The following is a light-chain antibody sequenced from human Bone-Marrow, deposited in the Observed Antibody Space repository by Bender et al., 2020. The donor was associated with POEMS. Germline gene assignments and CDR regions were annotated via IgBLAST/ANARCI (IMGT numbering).Light chain of an antibody. Sequence: QSALTQPASVSVSPGQSISISCTGTSSDIGGFKFVSWYQQHPGKAPKVLLYEVINRPSGVSDRFSGSKSGITAALSISGVQADDEADYFCSSYGGASTPVLFGGGTRLTVL. J-gene: IGLJ2*01. CDR2: EVI. V-gene: IGLV2-14*01. CDR3: SSYGGASTPVL. CDR1: SSDIGGFKF.